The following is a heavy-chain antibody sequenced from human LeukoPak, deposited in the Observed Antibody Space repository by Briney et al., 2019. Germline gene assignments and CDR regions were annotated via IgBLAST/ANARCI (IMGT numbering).Heavy chain of an antibody. D-gene: IGHD6-13*01. CDR3: ARHAWGSSWYYWFDP. V-gene: IGHV4-39*01. CDR2: IYDSGST. CDR1: GGSISSSSHY. Sequence: SETLSLTYTVSGGSISSSSHYWGWIRQPPGKGLEWIGSIYDSGSTYYNPTLKSRVTISVDTSKNQFSLKLTSMTAADTAVYYCARHAWGSSWYYWFDPWGQGTLVTVSS. J-gene: IGHJ5*02.